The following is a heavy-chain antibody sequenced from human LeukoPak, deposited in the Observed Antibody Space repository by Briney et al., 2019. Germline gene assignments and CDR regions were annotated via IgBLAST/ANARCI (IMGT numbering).Heavy chain of an antibody. Sequence: GGSLRLSCAASGFTFSSYSMDWVRQAPGKGLEWVSSISSSSSYIYYADSVKGRFTISRDNAKNSLYLQMNSLRAEDTAVYYCARGLYYDSSGYEPLDYWGQGTLVTVSS. J-gene: IGHJ4*02. D-gene: IGHD3-22*01. CDR3: ARGLYYDSSGYEPLDY. V-gene: IGHV3-21*01. CDR1: GFTFSSYS. CDR2: ISSSSSYI.